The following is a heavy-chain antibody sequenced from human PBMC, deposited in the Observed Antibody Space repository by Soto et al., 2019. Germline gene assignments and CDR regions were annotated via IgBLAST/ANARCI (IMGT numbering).Heavy chain of an antibody. D-gene: IGHD2-15*01. V-gene: IGHV1-18*01. Sequence: QVQLVQSGAEVEKPGASVKVSCKASGYTFSSYVFTWVRQAPGQGLECMGWITAYNDNTNYAQSFQGRVTMTTDASTSTADMELRSLRSDDTAVYYCARVVVGLDEGVNWFDPWGQGTLVTVSS. CDR2: ITAYNDNT. J-gene: IGHJ5*02. CDR3: ARVVVGLDEGVNWFDP. CDR1: GYTFSSYV.